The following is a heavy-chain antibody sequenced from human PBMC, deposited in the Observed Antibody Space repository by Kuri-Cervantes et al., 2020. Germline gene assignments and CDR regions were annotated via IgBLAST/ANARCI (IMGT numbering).Heavy chain of an antibody. J-gene: IGHJ5*02. Sequence: LRLSCTVSGGSISSGSYYWSWIRQPPGKGLEWIGYIYYSGSTYYNPSLKSRVTISVDTSKNQFSLELSSVTAADTAVYYCARYFSDKYCSGGSCLWFDPWGQGTLVTVSS. CDR2: IYYSGST. CDR1: GGSISSGSYY. D-gene: IGHD2-15*01. V-gene: IGHV4-31*03. CDR3: ARYFSDKYCSGGSCLWFDP.